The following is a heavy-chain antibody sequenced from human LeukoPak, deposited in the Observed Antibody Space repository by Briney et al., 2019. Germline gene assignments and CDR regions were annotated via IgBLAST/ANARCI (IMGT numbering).Heavy chain of an antibody. Sequence: ASVKVSCKASGGTFSSYAISWVRQAPGQGLEWMGRIIPILGIANYAQKFQGRVTITADKSTSTAYMELRSLRSDDTAVYYCARDRGKWFGDFFDFWGQGTLVTVSS. CDR3: ARDRGKWFGDFFDF. J-gene: IGHJ4*02. CDR1: GGTFSSYA. V-gene: IGHV1-69*04. CDR2: IIPILGIA. D-gene: IGHD3-10*01.